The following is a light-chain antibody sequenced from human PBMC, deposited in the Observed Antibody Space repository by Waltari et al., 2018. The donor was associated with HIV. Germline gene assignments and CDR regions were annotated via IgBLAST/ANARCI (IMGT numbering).Light chain of an antibody. J-gene: IGKJ4*01. V-gene: IGKV3-20*01. CDR3: QQYGVPPVT. CDR2: GAA. Sequence: ENVLTQSQGTLALSPGERVTLSCRATPSVSDNCLAWYQYKPGQAPRLLIYGAASRASGVPDRFSGSGSGTDFTLTINRLEPEDFAVYYCQQYGVPPVTFGGGTKVAVK. CDR1: PSVSDNC.